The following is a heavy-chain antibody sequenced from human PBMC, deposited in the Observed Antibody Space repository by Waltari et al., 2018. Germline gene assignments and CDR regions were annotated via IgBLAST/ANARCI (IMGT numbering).Heavy chain of an antibody. D-gene: IGHD6-13*01. J-gene: IGHJ4*02. Sequence: QLHLQLSGPGLVKPSETLSLTCAVSGTSVTTTNYFWGWIRQPPGKGLEWIGRIYFTGSTDYNPSLKSRVTISIDTSTNQFSLNLRSVTAAETAVYYCARGIWQQLAHFDSWGQGTLVTVSS. CDR1: GTSVTTTNYF. V-gene: IGHV4-39*01. CDR2: IYFTGST. CDR3: ARGIWQQLAHFDS.